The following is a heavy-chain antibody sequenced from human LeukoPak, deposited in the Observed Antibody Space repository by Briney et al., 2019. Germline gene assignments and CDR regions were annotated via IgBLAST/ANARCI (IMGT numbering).Heavy chain of an antibody. CDR2: IGYTGTNT. CDR1: GVNFSSFG. Sequence: PGVSLRLSCAASGVNFSSFGMRWFRQAPGEGLDWVAYIGYTGTNTYYADSVKGRFTISRDNSKNTVHLQMNSLRAADTALYSCARDLTGKYYIAYWGQGTLVTVSS. D-gene: IGHD2-8*02. J-gene: IGHJ4*02. V-gene: IGHV3-30*02. CDR3: ARDLTGKYYIAY.